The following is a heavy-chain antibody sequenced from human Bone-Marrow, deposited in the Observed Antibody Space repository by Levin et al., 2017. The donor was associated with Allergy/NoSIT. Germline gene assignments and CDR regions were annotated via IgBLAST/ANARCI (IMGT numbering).Heavy chain of an antibody. CDR1: GFSFNSYA. J-gene: IGHJ6*03. CDR2: IWSDGTNK. D-gene: IGHD4-17*01. CDR3: VRENGDYYYYLDV. V-gene: IGHV3-33*01. Sequence: GGSLRLSCTASGFSFNSYAMHWVRQAPGKGLEWVALIWSDGTNKYYADSVKGRFTISRDTSKNTLYLQMDSLRAEDTAVYYCVRENGDYYYYLDVWGKGTTVTVSS.